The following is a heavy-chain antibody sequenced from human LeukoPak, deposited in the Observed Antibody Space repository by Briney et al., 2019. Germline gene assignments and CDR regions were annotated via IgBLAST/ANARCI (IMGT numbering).Heavy chain of an antibody. Sequence: GASVKVSCKASGYTFTGYYMHWVRQAPGQGLEWMGWINPNSGGTNYAQKFQGRVTMTRDTSISTAYMELSRLRSDDTAVYYCAREGWVTTRYYYGMDVWGQGTTVTVSS. CDR3: AREGWVTTRYYYGMDV. CDR2: INPNSGGT. CDR1: GYTFTGYY. D-gene: IGHD3-22*01. J-gene: IGHJ6*02. V-gene: IGHV1-2*02.